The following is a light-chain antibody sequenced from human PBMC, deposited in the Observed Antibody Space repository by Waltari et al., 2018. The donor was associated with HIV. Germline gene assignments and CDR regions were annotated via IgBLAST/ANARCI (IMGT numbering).Light chain of an antibody. CDR3: SSYRTTFI. CDR2: DVS. V-gene: IGLV2-14*03. J-gene: IGLJ2*01. Sequence: QSALTQPASMSGSPGQSITISCAGPTSDIGPSHSVSWYQQHTDRAPKLIIYDVSYRPAVVASRCSGAKSGNTASLTISDLRSDDEAVYYCSSYRTTFIFGAGTKLNVL. CDR1: TSDIGPSHS.